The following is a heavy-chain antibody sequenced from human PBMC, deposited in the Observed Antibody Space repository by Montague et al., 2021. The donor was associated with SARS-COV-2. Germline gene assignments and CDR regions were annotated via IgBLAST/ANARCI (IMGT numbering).Heavy chain of an antibody. CDR1: GDSVSIIGLS. Sequence: CAISGDSVSIIGLSCSWVRQSPSLDFRWLGITYYMSEWYSDYAPSVRGRLTVNPDASKNEFSLELNYVTPEDTAVYYCVRYSGWFYFDFWGQGTLVTVSS. V-gene: IGHV6-1*01. CDR3: VRYSGWFYFDF. J-gene: IGHJ4*02. CDR2: TYYMSEWYS. D-gene: IGHD6-19*01.